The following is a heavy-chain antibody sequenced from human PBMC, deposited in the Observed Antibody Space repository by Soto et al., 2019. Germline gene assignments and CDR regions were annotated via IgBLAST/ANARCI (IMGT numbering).Heavy chain of an antibody. Sequence: EAQLRESGGGLVQPGGSLRLSCAASGFSFSNYGLNWVRQAPGKGLEWVSGMSGSTGTTDYADSVKGRFTISRDNLKNTLYVQMNSLRGEDTAVYYCAIGTFGRGWESWGQGTLVAVSS. CDR3: AIGTFGRGWES. J-gene: IGHJ4*02. V-gene: IGHV3-23*01. D-gene: IGHD3-16*01. CDR2: MSGSTGTT. CDR1: GFSFSNYG.